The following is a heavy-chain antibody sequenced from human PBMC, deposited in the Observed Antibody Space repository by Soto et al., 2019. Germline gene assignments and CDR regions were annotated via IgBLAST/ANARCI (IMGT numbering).Heavy chain of an antibody. CDR2: IDADSGDT. Sequence: QVQLVQSGAEAKKPGASLKVSCKASGYTFSDYYIHWVRQAPGQGLEWMGWIDADSGDTKYAQKLQGWVTMTRDTSISTGYMELSRLRSDDTAVYYGARAPNNGRAGVYGMDVWRQGTTVTVSS. CDR1: GYTFSDYY. J-gene: IGHJ6*02. D-gene: IGHD1-26*01. V-gene: IGHV1-2*04. CDR3: ARAPNNGRAGVYGMDV.